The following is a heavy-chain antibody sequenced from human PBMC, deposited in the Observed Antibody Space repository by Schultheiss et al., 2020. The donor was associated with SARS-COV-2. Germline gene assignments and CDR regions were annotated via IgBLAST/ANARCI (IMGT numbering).Heavy chain of an antibody. CDR1: GFTFSSYW. D-gene: IGHD1-1*01. Sequence: GGSLRLSCAGSGFTFSSYWMSWVRQAPGKGLEWVGFIRSIAYGATTEYAASVKGRFTISRDDSKSIAFLHMNSLKTEDTAVYYCTRDPNDLAYFSPSLQEGYYFDYWGQGTLVTVSS. CDR3: TRDPNDLAYFSPSLQEGYYFDY. J-gene: IGHJ4*02. CDR2: IRSIAYGATT. V-gene: IGHV3-49*04.